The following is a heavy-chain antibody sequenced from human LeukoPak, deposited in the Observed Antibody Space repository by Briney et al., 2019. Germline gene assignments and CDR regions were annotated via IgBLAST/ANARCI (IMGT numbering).Heavy chain of an antibody. CDR3: AKLGIAVAGGDGAFDI. V-gene: IGHV3-30*18. CDR2: ISYDGSNK. D-gene: IGHD6-19*01. J-gene: IGHJ3*02. Sequence: GGSLRLSCAASGFTFSSYGMHWVRQAPGKGLEWVAVISYDGSNKYYADSVKGRFTISRDNSKNTLYLQMNSLRAEDTAVYYCAKLGIAVAGGDGAFDIWGQGTMVTVSS. CDR1: GFTFSSYG.